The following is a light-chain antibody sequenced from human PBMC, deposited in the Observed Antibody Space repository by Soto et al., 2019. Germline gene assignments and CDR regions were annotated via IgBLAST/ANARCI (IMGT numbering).Light chain of an antibody. CDR1: QGISSA. V-gene: IGKV1-13*02. J-gene: IGKJ4*01. CDR2: DAS. CDR3: QQFIT. Sequence: AIQLTQSPSSLSASVGDRVTITCRASQGISSALAWYQQKPGKAPKLLIYDASSLESGVPSRFSGSGSGTDFTLTISSLQPEDFATYYCQQFITFGGGTKVEIK.